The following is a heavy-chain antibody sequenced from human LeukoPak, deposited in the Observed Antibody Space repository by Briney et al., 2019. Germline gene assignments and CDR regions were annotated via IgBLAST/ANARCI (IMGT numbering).Heavy chain of an antibody. CDR2: IYYTGST. CDR3: AREEGGGDCYSS. V-gene: IGHV4-39*02. CDR1: GGSISSSSYY. D-gene: IGHD2-21*02. Sequence: SETLSLTCTVSGGSISSSSYYWGWIRQPPGKGLEWIGSIYYTGSTYYNPSLKSRVTISVVTSKNQFSMKLSSVTAADTAVYYCAREEGGGDCYSSWGPGNLVTVSS. J-gene: IGHJ5*02.